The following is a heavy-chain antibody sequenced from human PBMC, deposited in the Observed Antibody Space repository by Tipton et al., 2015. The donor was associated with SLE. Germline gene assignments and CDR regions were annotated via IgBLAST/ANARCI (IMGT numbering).Heavy chain of an antibody. J-gene: IGHJ6*04. CDR1: GGSISHDKFY. CDR3: VIYKVVRIPRQIIFYSMEA. V-gene: IGHV4-61*02. D-gene: IGHD2-8*01. CDR2: VHSSGKT. Sequence: TLSLTCTVSGGSISHDKFYWTWVRQPAGGGLEWLGRVHSSGKTNYNPSLKSRLTISIDASKSQFSLRLTSVTAADTAVYYCVIYKVVRIPRQIIFYSMEAWGTGTTVTVSP.